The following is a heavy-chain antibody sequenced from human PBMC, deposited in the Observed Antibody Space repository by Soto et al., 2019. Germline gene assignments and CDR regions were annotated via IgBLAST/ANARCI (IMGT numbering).Heavy chain of an antibody. V-gene: IGHV3-33*08. CDR2: IWSDGSRT. D-gene: IGHD3-22*01. CDR1: GFTFSSYW. CDR3: ARDWGYDSSCLIDF. Sequence: PGGSLRLSCAASGFTFSSYWMHWVRQAPGKGLEWVALIWSDGSRTFYADSVKGRFTISRDNSKNTLYLQMNSLRAEDTAVYYCARDWGYDSSCLIDFWGQGTLVTVSS. J-gene: IGHJ4*02.